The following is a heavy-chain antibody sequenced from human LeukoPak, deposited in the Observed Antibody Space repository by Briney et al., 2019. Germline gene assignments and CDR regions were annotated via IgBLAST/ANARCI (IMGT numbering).Heavy chain of an antibody. V-gene: IGHV3-48*01. CDR2: ISSSSSTI. CDR1: GFTFSSYS. CDR3: VWGYNWNYGEGVDAFDI. D-gene: IGHD1-7*01. J-gene: IGHJ3*02. Sequence: GGSLRLSCAASGFTFSSYSMNWVRQAPGKGLEWVSYISSSSSTIYYADSVKGRFTISRDSAKNSLYLQMNSLRAEDTAVYYCVWGYNWNYGEGVDAFDIWGQGTMVTVSS.